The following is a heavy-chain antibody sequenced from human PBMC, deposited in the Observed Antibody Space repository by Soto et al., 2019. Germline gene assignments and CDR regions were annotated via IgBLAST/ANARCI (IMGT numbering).Heavy chain of an antibody. J-gene: IGHJ6*03. CDR3: ARGEYSSGWYGLDYYYYMDV. V-gene: IGHV3-64*01. CDR2: ISSNGGST. CDR1: GFTFSSYA. Sequence: GESLKISCAASGFTFSSYAMHWVRQAPGKGLEYVSAISSNGGSTYYANSVKGRFTISRDNSKNTLYLQMGSLRAEDMAVYYCARGEYSSGWYGLDYYYYMDVWGKGTTVTVSS. D-gene: IGHD6-19*01.